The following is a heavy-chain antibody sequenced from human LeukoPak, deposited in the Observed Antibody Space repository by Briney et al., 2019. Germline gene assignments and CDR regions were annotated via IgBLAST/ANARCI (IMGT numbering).Heavy chain of an antibody. Sequence: SETLSLTCAVYGGSFSGYYWSWIRQPPGKGLEWIGEINHSGSTDYNPSLKSRVTISVDTSKNQFSLKLSSVTAADTAVYYCARPLPDTAMAHDVWGKGTTVTVSS. V-gene: IGHV4-34*01. CDR1: GGSFSGYY. J-gene: IGHJ6*04. D-gene: IGHD5-18*01. CDR3: ARPLPDTAMAHDV. CDR2: INHSGST.